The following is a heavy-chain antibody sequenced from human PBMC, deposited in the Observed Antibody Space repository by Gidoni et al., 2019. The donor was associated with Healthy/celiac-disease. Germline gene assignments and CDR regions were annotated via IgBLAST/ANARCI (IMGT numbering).Heavy chain of an antibody. D-gene: IGHD2-2*01. CDR2: IIPIFGTA. Sequence: QVQLVQSGAEVKKPGSSVKVSCKASGGTFSSYAISWVRQAPGQGLEWMGGIIPIFGTANYAQKFQGRVTITADESTSTAYMELSSLRSEDTAVYYCARSGDVVVPAAIPIYYMDVWGKGTTVTVSS. V-gene: IGHV1-69*01. J-gene: IGHJ6*03. CDR3: ARSGDVVVPAAIPIYYMDV. CDR1: GGTFSSYA.